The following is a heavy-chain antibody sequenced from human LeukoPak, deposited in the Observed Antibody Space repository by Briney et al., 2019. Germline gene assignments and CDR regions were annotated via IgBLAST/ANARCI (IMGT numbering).Heavy chain of an antibody. Sequence: NPSETLSLTCTVSSGSIGTYYWAWIRQTPGKGLEWIGYISYSGSTKHNPSLTRRITISLDTSKNQFSLELRSMTAADTAMYYCARQAGSFTTFDFWGQGTLVTVSS. J-gene: IGHJ4*02. V-gene: IGHV4-59*08. CDR1: SGSIGTYY. CDR2: ISYSGST. D-gene: IGHD1-26*01. CDR3: ARQAGSFTTFDF.